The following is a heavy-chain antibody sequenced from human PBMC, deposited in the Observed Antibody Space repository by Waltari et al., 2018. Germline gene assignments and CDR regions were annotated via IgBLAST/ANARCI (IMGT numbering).Heavy chain of an antibody. Sequence: QVHLVQSGAEVKKPGASVRVSCKTSGYTLSDYYIYWVRQAPGQGLEWMGWINPKSGATNPAQKFQGRVTLTRDTSTSTVYMELRGLTSDDTAIYYCARDLFPNFWSGYGFDIWGQGIKVTVSS. CDR1: GYTLSDYY. V-gene: IGHV1-2*02. D-gene: IGHD3-3*01. J-gene: IGHJ3*02. CDR2: INPKSGAT. CDR3: ARDLFPNFWSGYGFDI.